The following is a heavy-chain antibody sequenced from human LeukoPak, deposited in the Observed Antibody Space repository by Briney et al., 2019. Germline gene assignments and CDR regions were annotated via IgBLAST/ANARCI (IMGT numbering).Heavy chain of an antibody. D-gene: IGHD2-2*01. CDR3: ARQGEYCSSTSCYLFDY. CDR2: IYYSGST. Sequence: SETLSLTCTVSGGSISSSSYYWGWIRQPPGKGLEWIGSIYYSGSTYYNPSLKSRVTISVDTSKNQFSLKLSSVTAADTAVYYCARQGEYCSSTSCYLFDYWGQGTLVTVSS. V-gene: IGHV4-39*01. J-gene: IGHJ4*02. CDR1: GGSISSSSYY.